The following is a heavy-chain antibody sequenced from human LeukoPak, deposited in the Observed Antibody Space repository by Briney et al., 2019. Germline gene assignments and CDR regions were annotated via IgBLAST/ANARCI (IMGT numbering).Heavy chain of an antibody. CDR2: IYYNGNT. D-gene: IGHD3-22*01. V-gene: IGHV4-59*01. Sequence: SETLSLTCTVSGASISSSYWSWIRQPPGKRLEWIGYIYYNGNTNSNPSLKSRVTISADTSKNQFSLKLSSVTAADTAIYYCVRGNYDNRGYSNAFDIWGQGTMVTVSS. CDR3: VRGNYDNRGYSNAFDI. CDR1: GASISSSY. J-gene: IGHJ3*02.